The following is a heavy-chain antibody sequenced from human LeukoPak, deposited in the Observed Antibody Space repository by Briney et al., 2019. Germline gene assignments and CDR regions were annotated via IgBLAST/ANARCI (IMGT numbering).Heavy chain of an antibody. CDR1: GFTVSSNY. Sequence: GGSLRLSCAASGFTVSSNYMSWVRQALGKGLEWVSVIYSGGSTYYADSVKGRFTISRDNSKNTLYLQMNSLRAEDTAVYYCARVAVVIAAAGRYYYYYYMDVWGKGTTVTVSS. V-gene: IGHV3-66*02. J-gene: IGHJ6*03. D-gene: IGHD6-13*01. CDR3: ARVAVVIAAAGRYYYYYYMDV. CDR2: IYSGGST.